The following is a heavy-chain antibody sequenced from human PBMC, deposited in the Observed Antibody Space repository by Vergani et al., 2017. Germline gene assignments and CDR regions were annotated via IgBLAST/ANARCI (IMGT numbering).Heavy chain of an antibody. V-gene: IGHV1-69*08. D-gene: IGHD2-21*02. CDR3: ARDPRGYGGDPEDYYYGMDV. CDR2: IIPVLGKT. J-gene: IGHJ6*02. Sequence: QVQLVQSGAEVKKPGSSVKVSCKASGATFRSNTISWVRQVPGQGLEWMGRIIPVLGKTKYAQDFQGRLTITADTSTSTAYMELTSLRSQDTAVYYCARDPRGYGGDPEDYYYGMDVWLQGTTVTVSS. CDR1: GATFRSNT.